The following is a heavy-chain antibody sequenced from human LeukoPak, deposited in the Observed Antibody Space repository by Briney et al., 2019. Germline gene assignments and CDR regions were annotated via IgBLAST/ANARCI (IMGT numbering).Heavy chain of an antibody. Sequence: GGSLRLSCAASGFTFSSYWRHWVRQAPGKGLVWVSRINHDGSSTSYADSVNGRLTISTENATNTVYLQMNSLRAEDTALYYCARAMTTVTVDYYYYLDVWGKGTTVTVSS. CDR1: GFTFSSYW. V-gene: IGHV3-74*01. D-gene: IGHD4-11*01. CDR3: ARAMTTVTVDYYYYLDV. CDR2: INHDGSST. J-gene: IGHJ6*03.